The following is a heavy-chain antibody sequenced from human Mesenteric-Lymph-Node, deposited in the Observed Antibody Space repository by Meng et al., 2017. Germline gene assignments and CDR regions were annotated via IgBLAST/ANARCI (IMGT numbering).Heavy chain of an antibody. J-gene: IGHJ6*02. CDR3: ASNDILTGYYLGPIGDYYYGMDV. V-gene: IGHV1-69*06. CDR1: GGTFSSYA. Sequence: SVKVSCKASGGTFSSYAISWVRQAPGQGLEWMGGIIPIFGTANYAQKFQGRVTITADKSTSTAYMELSSLRSEDTAVYYCASNDILTGYYLGPIGDYYYGMDVWGQGTTVTVSS. CDR2: IIPIFGTA. D-gene: IGHD3-9*01.